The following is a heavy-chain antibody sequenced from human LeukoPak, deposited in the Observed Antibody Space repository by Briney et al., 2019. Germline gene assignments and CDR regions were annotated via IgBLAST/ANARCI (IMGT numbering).Heavy chain of an antibody. CDR2: FDPEDGET. Sequence: ASVKVSCKVSGYTLTELSMHWVRQAPGKGLEWMGGFDPEDGETIYAQKFQGRVTITANESTSTAYMELSSLRSEDTAVYYCARDLLDYDILTGHYNWFDPWGQGTLVTVSS. J-gene: IGHJ5*02. CDR1: GYTLTELS. V-gene: IGHV1-24*01. D-gene: IGHD3-9*01. CDR3: ARDLLDYDILTGHYNWFDP.